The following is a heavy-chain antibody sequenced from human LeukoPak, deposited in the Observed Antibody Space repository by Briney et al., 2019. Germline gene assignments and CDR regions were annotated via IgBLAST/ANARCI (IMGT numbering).Heavy chain of an antibody. J-gene: IGHJ4*02. D-gene: IGHD2-8*01. V-gene: IGHV3-23*01. CDR2: FSFSGGST. Sequence: PGGSLRLSCAASGFTFSSYAMSWVRQAPGKGLEWVSAFSFSGGSTYYADSVKGRFTISRDNSKNTLYLQMNSLRAEDTAVYCCAKEGGNGQFVSWGQGTLVTVSS. CDR3: AKEGGNGQFVS. CDR1: GFTFSSYA.